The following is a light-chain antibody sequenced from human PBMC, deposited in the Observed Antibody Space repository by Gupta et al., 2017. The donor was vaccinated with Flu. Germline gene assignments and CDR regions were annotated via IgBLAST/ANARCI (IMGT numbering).Light chain of an antibody. CDR2: DAS. V-gene: IGKV3-11*01. CDR1: QSISSY. J-gene: IGKJ2*01. Sequence: PATLSLSPGETVTLSCRANQSISSYLAWYQQKTDQAPRLLIYDASHRATGIAARFSGSGSGTDFTLTISRIEPEDFAVYYCQQRDNWPRTFGQGTKLEIK. CDR3: QQRDNWPRT.